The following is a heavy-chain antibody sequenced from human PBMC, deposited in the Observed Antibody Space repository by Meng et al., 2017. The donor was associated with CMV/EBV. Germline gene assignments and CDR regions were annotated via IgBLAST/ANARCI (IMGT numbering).Heavy chain of an antibody. Sequence: FNFNKYAMSWVRQAPGKGLEWVSGIRYNGGSTYHADSVKGRFTISRDNSKNTLYLQMNSLRDEDTAVYYCAKDGGAGYGGNSDWFDPWGQGTLVTVSS. CDR2: IRYNGGST. CDR3: AKDGGAGYGGNSDWFDP. J-gene: IGHJ5*02. D-gene: IGHD4-23*01. V-gene: IGHV3-23*01. CDR1: FNFNKYA.